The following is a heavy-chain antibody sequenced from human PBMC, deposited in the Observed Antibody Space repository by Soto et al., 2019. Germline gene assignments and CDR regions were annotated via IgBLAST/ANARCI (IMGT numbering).Heavy chain of an antibody. V-gene: IGHV3-30*18. Sequence: GGSLRLSCAASGFTFSSYGMHWVRQAPGKGLEWVAVISYDGSNKYYADSVKGRFTISRDNSKNTLYLQMNSLRAEDTAVYYCAKSRTSTTTRIYYYYGMDVWGQGTTVTVSS. CDR2: ISYDGSNK. J-gene: IGHJ6*02. CDR1: GFTFSSYG. D-gene: IGHD5-12*01. CDR3: AKSRTSTTTRIYYYYGMDV.